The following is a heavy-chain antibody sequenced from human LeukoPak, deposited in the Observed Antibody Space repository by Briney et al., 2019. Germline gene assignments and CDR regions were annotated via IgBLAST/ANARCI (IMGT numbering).Heavy chain of an antibody. Sequence: ASVKVSCKVSGYTLTELSMHWVRQAPGKGLEWMGGFDPEDGETIYAQKFQGRVTMTEDTSTDTAYMELSSLRSEDTAVYYCARLSATRYYYDSSGYYYPNYRWSDPWGQGTLVTVYS. CDR1: GYTLTELS. J-gene: IGHJ5*02. CDR2: FDPEDGET. CDR3: ARLSATRYYYDSSGYYYPNYRWSDP. V-gene: IGHV1-24*01. D-gene: IGHD3-22*01.